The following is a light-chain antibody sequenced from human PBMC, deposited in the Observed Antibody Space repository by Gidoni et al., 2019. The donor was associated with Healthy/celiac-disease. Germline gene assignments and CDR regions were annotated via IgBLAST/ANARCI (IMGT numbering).Light chain of an antibody. CDR3: QQRSNWPPDLT. CDR2: DAS. CDR1: QSVSSS. J-gene: IGKJ4*01. Sequence: EIVLTQSPATLSLSPGERATLSCRASQSVSSSLAWYQQKPGQAPRLLIYDASNRATGIPARFSGSGSGTDFTLTISSLEPEDFAVYSCQQRSNWPPDLTFGGGTKVEIK. V-gene: IGKV3-11*01.